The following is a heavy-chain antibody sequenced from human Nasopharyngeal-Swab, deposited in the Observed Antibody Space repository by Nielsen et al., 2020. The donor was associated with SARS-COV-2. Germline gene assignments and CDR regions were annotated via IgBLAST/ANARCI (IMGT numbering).Heavy chain of an antibody. CDR1: GFTFTSSA. D-gene: IGHD2-2*01. Sequence: SVKVSCKASGFTFTSSAVQWVRQARGQRLEWIGWIVVGSGNTNYAQKFQERATITRDMSTSTAYMELSSLRSEDTAVYYCAAPDCSSTSCYDAFDIWGQGTMVTVSS. CDR3: AAPDCSSTSCYDAFDI. J-gene: IGHJ3*02. CDR2: IVVGSGNT. V-gene: IGHV1-58*01.